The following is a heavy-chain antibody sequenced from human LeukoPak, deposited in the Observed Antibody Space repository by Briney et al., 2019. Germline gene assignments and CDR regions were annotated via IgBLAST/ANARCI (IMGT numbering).Heavy chain of an antibody. CDR2: INHSGST. Sequence: KPSETLSLTCAVYGGSFSGYYWSWIRQPPGKGLEWIGEINHSGSTNYNPSLKSQVTISVDTSKNHFSLKLSSETAADTAVYYCARTYSLDAFDIWGQGTMVTVSS. CDR1: GGSFSGYY. V-gene: IGHV4-34*01. J-gene: IGHJ3*02. D-gene: IGHD4-11*01. CDR3: ARTYSLDAFDI.